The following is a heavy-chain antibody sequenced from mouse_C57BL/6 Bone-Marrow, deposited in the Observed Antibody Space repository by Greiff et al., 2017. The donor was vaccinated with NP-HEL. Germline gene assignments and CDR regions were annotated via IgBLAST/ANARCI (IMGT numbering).Heavy chain of an antibody. CDR1: GYTFTSYW. D-gene: IGHD2-3*01. CDR2: IDPSDSYT. V-gene: IGHV1-69*01. Sequence: VQLQQPGAELVMPGASVKLSCKASGYTFTSYWMHWVKQRPGQGLEWIGEIDPSDSYTNYNQKFKGKSTLTVDKSSSTAYMQLRSLTSEDSAVYYCARKGWGFAYWGQGTLVTVSA. CDR3: ARKGWGFAY. J-gene: IGHJ3*01.